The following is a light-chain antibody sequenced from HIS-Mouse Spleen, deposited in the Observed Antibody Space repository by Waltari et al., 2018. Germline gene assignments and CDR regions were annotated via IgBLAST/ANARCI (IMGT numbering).Light chain of an antibody. CDR3: SSYTSSSTVV. CDR2: DVS. J-gene: IGLJ2*01. V-gene: IGLV2-14*03. CDR1: RRSVGGYNY. Sequence: QSALTQPASVSGSPGQSITISCPGTRRSVGGYNYVSWYQQHPGKAPKLMIYDVSNRPSGVSNRFSGSKSGNTASLTISGLQAEDEADYYCSSYTSSSTVVFGGGTKLTVL.